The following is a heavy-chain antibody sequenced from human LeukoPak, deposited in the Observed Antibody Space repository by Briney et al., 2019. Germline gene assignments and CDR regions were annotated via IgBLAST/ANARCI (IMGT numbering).Heavy chain of an antibody. D-gene: IGHD2-21*01. CDR1: GYTSTGYY. V-gene: IGHV1-2*02. CDR3: AVAPGDY. Sequence: ASVKLSCKASGYTSTGYYMHWVRQAPGQGLEWMGWINPNTGDTNYAQKFQGRVTMTRDTSITTVYMEISRLTSDHTALFYCAVAPGDYWGQGTLVTVSS. CDR2: INPNTGDT. J-gene: IGHJ4*02.